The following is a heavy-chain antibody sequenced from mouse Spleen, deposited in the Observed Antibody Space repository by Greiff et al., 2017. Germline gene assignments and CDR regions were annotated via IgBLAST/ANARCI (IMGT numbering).Heavy chain of an antibody. V-gene: IGHV1-53*01. D-gene: IGHD2-4*01. J-gene: IGHJ2*01. Sequence: VQLQQPGTELVKPGASVKLSCKASGYTFTSYWMHWVKQRPGQGLEWIGNINPSNGGTNYNEKFKSKATLTVDKSSSTAYMQLSSLTSEDSAVYYCARLGIIYYDYDELGYWGQGTTLTVSS. CDR3: ARLGIIYYDYDELGY. CDR1: GYTFTSYW. CDR2: INPSNGGT.